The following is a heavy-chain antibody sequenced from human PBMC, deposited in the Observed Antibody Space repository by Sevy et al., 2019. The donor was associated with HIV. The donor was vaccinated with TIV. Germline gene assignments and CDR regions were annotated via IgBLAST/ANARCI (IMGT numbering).Heavy chain of an antibody. CDR3: TRGPGGKAQYVYKSGSYYADNYYYYMDA. V-gene: IGHV3-49*03. J-gene: IGHJ6*03. CDR2: IRRTAYGGTT. CDR1: GFIFGDFG. Sequence: GGSLRLSCTASGFIFGDFGMSWFRQAPGKGLEWVGFIRRTAYGGTTEYAAPVKGRFTISRDDSKSIAYLQMDSLKTEDTAVYYCTRGPGGKAQYVYKSGSYYADNYYYYMDAWGKGTTVTVSS. D-gene: IGHD3-10*01.